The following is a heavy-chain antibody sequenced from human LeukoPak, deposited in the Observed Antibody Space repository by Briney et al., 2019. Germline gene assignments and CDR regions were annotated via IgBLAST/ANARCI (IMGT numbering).Heavy chain of an antibody. Sequence: ASVKVSCKASGYTFTGYYMHWVRQAPGQGLEWMGWINPNSGGTNYAQKFQGRVTMTRDTSISTAYMELSRLRSDDTAVYYCARDRNIAVAGGTRKYFQHWGQGTLVTVSS. J-gene: IGHJ1*01. V-gene: IGHV1-2*02. CDR2: INPNSGGT. D-gene: IGHD6-19*01. CDR1: GYTFTGYY. CDR3: ARDRNIAVAGGTRKYFQH.